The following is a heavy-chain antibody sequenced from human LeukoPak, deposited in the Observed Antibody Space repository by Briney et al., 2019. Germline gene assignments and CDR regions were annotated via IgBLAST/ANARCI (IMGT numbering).Heavy chain of an antibody. J-gene: IGHJ5*02. Sequence: SVKVSCKASGYTFFSYGISWVRQAPGQGLEWMGGIIPIFGTANYAQKFQGRVTITADESTSTAYMELSSLRSEDTAVYYCARDSSSWYEVDWFDPWGQGTLVTVSS. CDR3: ARDSSSWYEVDWFDP. CDR1: GYTFFSYG. D-gene: IGHD6-13*01. V-gene: IGHV1-69*13. CDR2: IIPIFGTA.